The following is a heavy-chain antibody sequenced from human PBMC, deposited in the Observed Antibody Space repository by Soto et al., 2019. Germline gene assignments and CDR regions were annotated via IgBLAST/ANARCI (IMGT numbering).Heavy chain of an antibody. Sequence: QVQLKESGPGLVKASQTLSLTCSVSGGSIRSGGYYWSWIRQHPGKGLEWIGHIYYSGSTYYNPSLKSRVTISVDTSKNQCSLKLNSVTAADTAVYYCARIRPDDYGDNDAFDFWGQGTMVTVSA. J-gene: IGHJ3*01. D-gene: IGHD4-17*01. CDR2: IYYSGST. CDR3: ARIRPDDYGDNDAFDF. CDR1: GGSIRSGGYY. V-gene: IGHV4-31*03.